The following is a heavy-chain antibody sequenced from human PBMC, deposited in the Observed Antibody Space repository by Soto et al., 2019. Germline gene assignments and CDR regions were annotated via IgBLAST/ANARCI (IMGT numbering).Heavy chain of an antibody. CDR3: ARARFSQWSQDYYGLDV. CDR2: INHSGSP. Sequence: PSETLSLTCGLSGSLPVGSLSTYFWTWIRQPPGRGLEWIGEINHSGSPNYSPSLRGRVTISLDTSKKQFSLNLSSVTAADTAVYFCARARFSQWSQDYYGLDVWGQGTTVTVYS. CDR1: GSLPVGSLSTYF. D-gene: IGHD3-3*01. V-gene: IGHV4-34*01. J-gene: IGHJ6*02.